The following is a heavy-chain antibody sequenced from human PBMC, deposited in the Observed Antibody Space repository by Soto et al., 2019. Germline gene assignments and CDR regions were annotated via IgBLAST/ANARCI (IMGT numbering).Heavy chain of an antibody. CDR3: ARGVKGRSYYYYYYGMDV. J-gene: IGHJ6*02. Sequence: SETLSLTCAVYGGSFSGYYWSWIRQPPGKGLEWIGEINHSGSTNYNPSLKSRVTISVDTSKNQFSLKLSSVTAADTAVYYCARGVKGRSYYYYYYGMDVWGQGTTVTVSS. D-gene: IGHD3-3*01. V-gene: IGHV4-34*01. CDR1: GGSFSGYY. CDR2: INHSGST.